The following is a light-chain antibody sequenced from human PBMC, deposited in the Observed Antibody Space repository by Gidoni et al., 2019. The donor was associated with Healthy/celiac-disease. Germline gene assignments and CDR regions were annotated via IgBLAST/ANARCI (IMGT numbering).Light chain of an antibody. J-gene: IGKJ3*01. V-gene: IGKV1-39*01. Sequence: DIQMTQSPSSLSASVGDRVTITCRASQSISSYLTWYQQKPEKAPKLLIYAASSLQSGVPSRFSGSGSGTDFTLTISSLQPEDFANYCCQQSYRPLFTFGAGTKVDIK. CDR1: QSISSY. CDR3: QQSYRPLFT. CDR2: AAS.